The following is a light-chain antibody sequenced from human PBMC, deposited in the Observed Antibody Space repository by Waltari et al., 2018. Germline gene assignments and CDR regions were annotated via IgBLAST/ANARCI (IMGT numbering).Light chain of an antibody. CDR1: QSISTW. CDR3: QQYKSYPPT. Sequence: IQMTQSPSTSSASVGDRVTITCRTSQSISTWLAWYQQKPGKAPKLLIYKASSLENEVPSRFSGSGSGTEFTLTISSLQPDDFATFYCQQYKSYPPTFGGGTKVDIK. V-gene: IGKV1-5*03. J-gene: IGKJ4*01. CDR2: KAS.